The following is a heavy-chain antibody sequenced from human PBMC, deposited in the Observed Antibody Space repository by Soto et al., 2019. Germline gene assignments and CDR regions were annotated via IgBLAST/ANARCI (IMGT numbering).Heavy chain of an antibody. V-gene: IGHV3-23*01. CDR2: ISGSGGST. Sequence: PGGSLRLSCAASGFTFSSYAMSWVRQAPGKGLEWVSAISGSGGSTYYADSVKGRFTISRDNSKNTLYLQMNSLRAEDTAVYYCAKAVYYYDSSGYYLGPFDYWGQGTLVTVSS. D-gene: IGHD3-22*01. CDR3: AKAVYYYDSSGYYLGPFDY. CDR1: GFTFSSYA. J-gene: IGHJ4*02.